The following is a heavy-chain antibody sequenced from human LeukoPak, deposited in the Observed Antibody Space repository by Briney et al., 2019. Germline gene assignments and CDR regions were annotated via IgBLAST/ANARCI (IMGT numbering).Heavy chain of an antibody. CDR3: ARSLGD. Sequence: GGSLRLSCAASGFNFRKYWMQWVRQVPGKGLVWVSEINPDGDYSGHTNSVRGRFTISRDNAKNTLYLQMTSLSAEDTAVYYCARSLGDWGQGTLVSVSS. CDR2: INPDGDYS. J-gene: IGHJ4*01. D-gene: IGHD3-16*01. CDR1: GFNFRKYW. V-gene: IGHV3-74*01.